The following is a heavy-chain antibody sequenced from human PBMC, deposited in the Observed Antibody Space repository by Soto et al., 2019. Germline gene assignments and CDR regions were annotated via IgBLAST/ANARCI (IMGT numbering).Heavy chain of an antibody. J-gene: IGHJ5*02. CDR1: GDSVTSGNYY. D-gene: IGHD2-21*02. V-gene: IGHV4-61*01. Sequence: SETLSLTCTVSGDSVTSGNYYWTWIRQPPGKGLEWVGHIYYSGSTNYSPSLKSRVTISLNTPNNQFSLKVTSVTAADTAVYYCERIRGVYCGGDCYSNWFDPWGQGILVTVSS. CDR3: ERIRGVYCGGDCYSNWFDP. CDR2: IYYSGST.